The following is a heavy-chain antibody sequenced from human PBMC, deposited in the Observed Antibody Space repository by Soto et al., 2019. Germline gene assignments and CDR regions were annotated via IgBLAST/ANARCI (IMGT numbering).Heavy chain of an antibody. Sequence: QVQLVQSGAEVKKPGASVKVSCKASGYTFTSYDINWVRQATGQGLEWMGWMNPNSGNTGYAQKFQGRVTMTRNTSISTAYMELSWVRSEDTAVYYCARGRRFRGSGIYTSPIYYYYMDVWGKGTTVTVSS. D-gene: IGHD3-10*01. CDR3: ARGRRFRGSGIYTSPIYYYYMDV. CDR1: GYTFTSYD. J-gene: IGHJ6*03. V-gene: IGHV1-8*01. CDR2: MNPNSGNT.